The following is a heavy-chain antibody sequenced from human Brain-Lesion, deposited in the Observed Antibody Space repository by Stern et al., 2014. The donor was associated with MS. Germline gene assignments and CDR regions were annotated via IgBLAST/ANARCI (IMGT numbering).Heavy chain of an antibody. CDR3: ARGERWFDS. CDR1: GFSFSNYW. Sequence: EVQLVESGGGLVQPGGSLRISCAGSGFSFSNYWMHWVRQAPGKGLVWVSRVNNDGRRTSYADSVKGRFTMSRDNAKNTLYLQMNSLRVEDTAIYYCARGERWFDSWGQGTLVTVSS. D-gene: IGHD3-10*01. CDR2: VNNDGRRT. J-gene: IGHJ5*01. V-gene: IGHV3-74*02.